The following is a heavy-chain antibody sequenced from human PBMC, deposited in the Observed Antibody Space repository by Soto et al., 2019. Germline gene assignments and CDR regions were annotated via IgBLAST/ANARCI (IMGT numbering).Heavy chain of an antibody. D-gene: IGHD6-13*01. CDR1: GSPISSSRYH. Sequence: SEPLSLTCTASGSPISSSRYHWGWMRQPPGKGLEWIGSIYYSGSTYYDPSLKSRVTLSVDTPKNQFSLKWSSVTAADTAVYYCARHAGGVAAAAFAFDYWGQGTLVTVSS. J-gene: IGHJ4*02. CDR3: ARHAGGVAAAAFAFDY. V-gene: IGHV4-39*01. CDR2: IYYSGST.